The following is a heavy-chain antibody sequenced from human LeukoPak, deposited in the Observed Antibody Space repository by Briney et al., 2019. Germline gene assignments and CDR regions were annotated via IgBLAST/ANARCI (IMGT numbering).Heavy chain of an antibody. V-gene: IGHV1-24*01. Sequence: ASVKVSCKVSGYTLTELSMHWVRQAPGKGLEWMGGFDPEDGETIYAQKFQGRVTMTEDTSTDTAYMELSSLRSEDTAVYYCSTAGQWPPLYGMDVWGQGTTVTLSS. D-gene: IGHD6-19*01. CDR1: GYTLTELS. CDR2: FDPEDGET. J-gene: IGHJ6*02. CDR3: STAGQWPPLYGMDV.